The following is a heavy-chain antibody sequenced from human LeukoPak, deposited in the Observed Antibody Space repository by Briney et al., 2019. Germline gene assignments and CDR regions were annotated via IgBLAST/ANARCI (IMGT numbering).Heavy chain of an antibody. CDR2: IYPGDSDT. CDR3: ASQGHSSGYSGAFDI. D-gene: IGHD3-22*01. CDR1: GYSFTSYW. J-gene: IGHJ3*02. Sequence: GESLKISCKGSGYSFTSYWIGWVRQMPGKGLEWMGIIYPGDSDTRYSPSFQGQVTISADKSISTAYLQWSSLEASDTAMYYCASQGHSSGYSGAFDIWGQGTMVTVSS. V-gene: IGHV5-51*01.